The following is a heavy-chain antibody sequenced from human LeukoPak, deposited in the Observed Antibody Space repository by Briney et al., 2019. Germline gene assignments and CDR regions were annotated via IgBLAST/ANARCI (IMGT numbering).Heavy chain of an antibody. CDR2: IWYDGSKK. D-gene: IGHD6-19*01. CDR3: ARVSEDYSSGWYEEYFQY. CDR1: GFTFSRYG. V-gene: IGHV3-33*01. Sequence: GGSLRLSCAASGFTFSRYGMHWVRQAPGKGLEWVAVIWYDGSKKNYADSVKGRFTISRDNSKNTLNLQMTSLRGEDTAVYYCARVSEDYSSGWYEEYFQYWGQGTLVIVSS. J-gene: IGHJ1*01.